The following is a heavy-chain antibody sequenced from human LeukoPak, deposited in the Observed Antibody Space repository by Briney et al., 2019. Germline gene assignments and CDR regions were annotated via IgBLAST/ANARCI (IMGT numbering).Heavy chain of an antibody. J-gene: IGHJ4*02. Sequence: SETLSLTCTVSGGSISSYYWSWIRQPPGKRLEWIGYISDSGSTNYNPSLTSRVTISVDTSENHFSLKLSSVTAADTAVYYCARSRVTGTTFFDYWGQGTLVTVSS. CDR1: GGSISSYY. CDR3: ARSRVTGTTFFDY. V-gene: IGHV4-59*01. CDR2: ISDSGST. D-gene: IGHD1-1*01.